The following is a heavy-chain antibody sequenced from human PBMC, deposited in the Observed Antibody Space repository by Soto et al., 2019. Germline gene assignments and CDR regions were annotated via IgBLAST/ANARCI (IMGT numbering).Heavy chain of an antibody. Sequence: QVQPVQSGAEVKKPGSSVKVSCKASGYTFTSSGMSWVRQAPGQGLERMGWISAHTGRSEYAQRLRGRVTMTTDRSTSTAYMELRSLRSDDTAVYYCARAFFYQGSDSRGYSFAGFDFWGPGTLVTVSS. CDR2: ISAHTGRS. CDR3: ARAFFYQGSDSRGYSFAGFDF. J-gene: IGHJ3*01. D-gene: IGHD3-22*01. CDR1: GYTFTSSG. V-gene: IGHV1-18*01.